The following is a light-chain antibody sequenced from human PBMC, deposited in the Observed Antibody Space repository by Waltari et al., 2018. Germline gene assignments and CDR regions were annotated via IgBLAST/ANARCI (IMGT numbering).Light chain of an antibody. Sequence: QSVLTQPPSVSGAPGQRVTISCTGNSSNIGTGYEVHWYQQFPGQAPRLLIFDNRNRPSRVPDRCSGSKSGTSAALAITGLQAEDEADYYCQSYDISLNGWVFGGGTKLTVL. CDR3: QSYDISLNGWV. V-gene: IGLV1-40*01. CDR1: SSNIGTGYE. CDR2: DNR. J-gene: IGLJ3*02.